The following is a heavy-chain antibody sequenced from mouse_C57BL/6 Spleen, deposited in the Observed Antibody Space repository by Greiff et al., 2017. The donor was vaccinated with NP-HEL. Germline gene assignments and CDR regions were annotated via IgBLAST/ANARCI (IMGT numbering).Heavy chain of an antibody. D-gene: IGHD1-1*01. V-gene: IGHV14-4*01. Sequence: EVQLQESGAELVRPGASVKLSCTASGFNIKDDYMHWVKQRPEQGLEWIGWIDPENGDTEYASKFQGKATITADTSSNTAYLQLSSLTSEDTAVYYCTTSSYNYWGQGTTLTVSS. CDR3: TTSSYNY. CDR2: IDPENGDT. CDR1: GFNIKDDY. J-gene: IGHJ2*01.